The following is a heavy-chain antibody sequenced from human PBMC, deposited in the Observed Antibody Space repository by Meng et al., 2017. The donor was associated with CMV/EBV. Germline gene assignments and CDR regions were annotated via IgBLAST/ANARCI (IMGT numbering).Heavy chain of an antibody. V-gene: IGHV6-1*01. D-gene: IGHD6-19*01. CDR3: ARESAVAAVFDY. CDR2: TYYRSKWYN. Sequence: GDSVSRNTAAWHWVRQYPSRGIEWLGRTYYRSKWYNDYVVSVQSRITINPDTSKNQLSLQLNSVTPEDTAVYYCARESAVAAVFDYWGQGTLVTVSS. J-gene: IGHJ4*02. CDR1: GDSVSRNTAA.